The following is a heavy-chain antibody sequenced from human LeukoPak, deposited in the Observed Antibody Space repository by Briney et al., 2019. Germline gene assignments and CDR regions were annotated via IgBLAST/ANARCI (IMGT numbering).Heavy chain of an antibody. CDR2: INPNSGGT. D-gene: IGHD3-10*01. CDR1: GYSFTVYY. V-gene: IGHV1-2*02. J-gene: IGHJ4*02. CDR3: ARLWFGELSPFFDY. Sequence: ASVKVSCKASGYSFTVYYMHWVRQAPGQGLEWMGWINPNSGGTNYAQKFQGRVTMTRDTSISTAYMELSRLRSDDTAVYYCARLWFGELSPFFDYWGQGTLVTVSS.